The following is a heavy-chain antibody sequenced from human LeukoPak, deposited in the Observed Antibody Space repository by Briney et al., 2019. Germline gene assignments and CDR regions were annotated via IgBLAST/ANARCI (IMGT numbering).Heavy chain of an antibody. CDR2: ISAYNGNT. CDR1: GYTFTSYG. J-gene: IGHJ6*03. V-gene: IGHV1-18*01. Sequence: GASVKVSCKASGYTFTSYGISWVRQAPGQGLEWVGWISAYNGNTNYAQKLQGRVTMTTDTSTSTAYMELRSLRSDDTAVYYCARVLVPEYYDFWSGYYYYYMDVWGKGTTVTVSS. CDR3: ARVLVPEYYDFWSGYYYYYMDV. D-gene: IGHD3-3*01.